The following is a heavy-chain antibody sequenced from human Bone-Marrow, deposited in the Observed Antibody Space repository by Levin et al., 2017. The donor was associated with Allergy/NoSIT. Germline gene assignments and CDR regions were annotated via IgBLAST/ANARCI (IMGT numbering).Heavy chain of an antibody. J-gene: IGHJ3*02. CDR3: ARDGSEAFDI. D-gene: IGHD1-26*01. CDR2: ISSSSSYI. V-gene: IGHV3-21*01. CDR1: GFTFSSYS. Sequence: GESLKISCAASGFTFSSYSMNWVRQAPGKGLEWVSSISSSSSYIYYADSVKGRFTISRDNAKNSLYLQMNSLRAEDTAVYYCARDGSEAFDIWGQGTMVTVAS.